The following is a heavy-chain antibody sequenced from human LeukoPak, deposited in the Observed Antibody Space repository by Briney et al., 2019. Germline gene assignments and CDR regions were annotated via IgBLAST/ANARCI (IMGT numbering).Heavy chain of an antibody. Sequence: PGGSLRLSCAASGFTFSSYGMHWVRQAPGKGLEWVAVISYDGSNKYYADSVKGRFTISRDNSKNTLYLQMNSLRAEDTAVYYCAKDSWLELRRGSGFDYWGQGTLVTVSS. CDR3: AKDSWLELRRGSGFDY. CDR1: GFTFSSYG. CDR2: ISYDGSNK. J-gene: IGHJ4*02. V-gene: IGHV3-30*18. D-gene: IGHD1-7*01.